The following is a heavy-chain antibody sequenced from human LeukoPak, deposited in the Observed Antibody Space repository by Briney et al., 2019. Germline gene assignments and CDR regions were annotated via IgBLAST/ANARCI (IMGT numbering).Heavy chain of an antibody. Sequence: PGGSLRLSCAASGFTVSSNYMSWVRQAPGKGLEWVSVIYSGGSTYYADSVKGRFTISRDNSKNTLYLQMNSLRAEDTAVYYCARSSSGYYRWFDPWGQGTLVTVSS. V-gene: IGHV3-53*01. J-gene: IGHJ5*02. CDR1: GFTVSSNY. CDR3: ARSSSGYYRWFDP. CDR2: IYSGGST. D-gene: IGHD3-22*01.